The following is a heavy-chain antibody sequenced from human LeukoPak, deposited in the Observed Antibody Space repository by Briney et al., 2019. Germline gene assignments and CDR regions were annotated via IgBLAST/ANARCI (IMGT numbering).Heavy chain of an antibody. CDR1: GGSFSGYY. Sequence: PSETLSLTCAVYGGSFSGYYWSWIRQPPGKGLEWIGETNHSGSTNYNPSLKSRVTISVDTSKNQFSLKLSSVTAADTAVYYCARGRGYCSSTSCPRYYFDYWGQGTLVTVSS. V-gene: IGHV4-34*01. CDR3: ARGRGYCSSTSCPRYYFDY. D-gene: IGHD2-2*01. CDR2: TNHSGST. J-gene: IGHJ4*02.